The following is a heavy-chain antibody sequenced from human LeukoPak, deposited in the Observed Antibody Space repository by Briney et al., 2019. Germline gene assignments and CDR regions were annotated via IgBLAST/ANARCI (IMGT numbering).Heavy chain of an antibody. Sequence: SVKVSCKASGGTFRSYAISWVRQAPGQELEWMGGIIPIFGTANYAQKFQGRVTITTDESTSTAYMELSSLRSEDTAVYYCASITNWNDGGLWGQGTLVTVSS. D-gene: IGHD1-1*01. V-gene: IGHV1-69*05. CDR2: IIPIFGTA. J-gene: IGHJ4*02. CDR1: GGTFRSYA. CDR3: ASITNWNDGGL.